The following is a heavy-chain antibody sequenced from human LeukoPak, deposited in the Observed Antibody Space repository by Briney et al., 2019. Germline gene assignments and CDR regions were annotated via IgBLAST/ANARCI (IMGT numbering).Heavy chain of an antibody. J-gene: IGHJ4*02. CDR1: GGSISSSSYY. CDR2: IYYSGST. D-gene: IGHD3-22*01. CDR3: AVNYYDSSGPFDY. V-gene: IGHV4-39*07. Sequence: ASETLSLTCTVSGGSISSSSYYWGWIRQPPGKGLEWIGSIYYSGSTYYNPSLKSRVTISVDTSKNQFSLKLSSVTAADTAVYYCAVNYYDSSGPFDYWGQGTLVTASS.